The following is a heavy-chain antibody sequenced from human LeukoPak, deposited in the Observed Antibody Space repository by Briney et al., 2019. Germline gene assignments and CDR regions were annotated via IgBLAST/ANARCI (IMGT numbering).Heavy chain of an antibody. CDR2: ISGSGGST. V-gene: IGHV3-23*01. D-gene: IGHD3-22*01. Sequence: GGSLRLSCAASGFTFSSYAMSWVRQAPGKGLEWVSAISGSGGSTYYADSVKGRYTISRDNSKNTLYLQMNSLRAEDTAVYYCARVGHYYDSSGQNDYWGQGTLVTVSS. CDR3: ARVGHYYDSSGQNDY. CDR1: GFTFSSYA. J-gene: IGHJ4*02.